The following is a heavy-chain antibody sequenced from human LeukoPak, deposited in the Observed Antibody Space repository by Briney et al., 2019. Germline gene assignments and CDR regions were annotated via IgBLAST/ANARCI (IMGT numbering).Heavy chain of an antibody. CDR3: AKGFTYYDFWSGYSDYYYYMDV. V-gene: IGHV3-23*01. Sequence: PGGSLRLSCAASGFTFSSYAMSWVRQAPGKGLEWVSAISGSGGSTHYADSVKGRFTISRDNSKNTLYLQMNSLRAEDTAVYYCAKGFTYYDFWSGYSDYYYYMDVWGKGTTVTVSS. J-gene: IGHJ6*03. D-gene: IGHD3-3*01. CDR2: ISGSGGST. CDR1: GFTFSSYA.